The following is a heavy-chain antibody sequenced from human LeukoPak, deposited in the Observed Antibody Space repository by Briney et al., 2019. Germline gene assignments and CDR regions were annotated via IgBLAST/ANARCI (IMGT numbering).Heavy chain of an antibody. J-gene: IGHJ4*02. Sequence: ASVKVSCKASGYTFTGYYMHWVRQAPGQGLEWMGWINTNSGGTKDAQKFQGRVTMTWDTSINTAYMELSRLTSDDTAVYYCARGSNDYGSSRFDYWGQGTLVTVSS. CDR3: ARGSNDYGSSRFDY. V-gene: IGHV1-2*02. CDR1: GYTFTGYY. D-gene: IGHD4/OR15-4a*01. CDR2: INTNSGGT.